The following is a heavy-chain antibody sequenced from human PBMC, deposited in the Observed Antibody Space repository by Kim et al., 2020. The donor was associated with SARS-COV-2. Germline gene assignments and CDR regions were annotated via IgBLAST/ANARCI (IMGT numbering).Heavy chain of an antibody. CDR3: AKDEDCSSTSCYGGGGCSH. J-gene: IGHJ4*02. CDR2: ISYDGSNK. D-gene: IGHD2-2*01. CDR1: GFTFSSYG. V-gene: IGHV3-30*18. Sequence: GGSLRLSCAASGFTFSSYGMHWVRQAPGKGLEWVAVISYDGSNKYYADSVKGRFTISRDNSKNTLYLQMNSLRAEDTAVYYCAKDEDCSSTSCYGGGGCSHWGQGTLVTVSS.